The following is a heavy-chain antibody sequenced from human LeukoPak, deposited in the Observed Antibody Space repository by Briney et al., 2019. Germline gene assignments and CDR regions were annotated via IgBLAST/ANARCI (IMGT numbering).Heavy chain of an antibody. V-gene: IGHV4-34*01. CDR1: GASFSGYY. CDR2: INHSGST. J-gene: IGHJ6*03. CDR3: ARGLSGSYYRTYYYYMDV. D-gene: IGHD3-10*01. Sequence: SPTLSPTCAVYGASFSGYYWSWIRQHPGKGLEWIVEINHSGSTNYNPSLKSRLTISVETSKNQFSLKLSSVTAADTAVYYCARGLSGSYYRTYYYYMDVWGKGTTVTVSS.